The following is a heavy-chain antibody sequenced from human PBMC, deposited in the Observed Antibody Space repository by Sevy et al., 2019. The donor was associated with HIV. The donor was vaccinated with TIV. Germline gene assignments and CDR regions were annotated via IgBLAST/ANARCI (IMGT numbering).Heavy chain of an antibody. V-gene: IGHV3-48*02. CDR2: LSSSTSTI. Sequence: GGSLRLSCAASGFSFSAYNMNWVRQAPGKGLEWVSYLSSSTSTIHYADSVKGRFTISRDNAKNSLFMQMNSLIDEDSAVKYCARGARCNYDYYYYGMDVWGQGTTVTVSS. CDR1: GFSFSAYN. D-gene: IGHD1-7*01. CDR3: ARGARCNYDYYYYGMDV. J-gene: IGHJ6*02.